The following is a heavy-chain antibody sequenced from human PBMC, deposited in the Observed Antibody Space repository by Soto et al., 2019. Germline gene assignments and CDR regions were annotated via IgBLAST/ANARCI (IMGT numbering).Heavy chain of an antibody. D-gene: IGHD2-8*01. CDR3: ARPYCTNGVCYPHFDY. CDR2: INHSGST. V-gene: IGHV4-34*01. J-gene: IGHJ4*02. CDR1: GGSFSGYY. Sequence: PSETLSLTCAVYGGSFSGYYWSWIRQPPGKGLEWIGEINHSGSTNYNPSLKSRVTISVDTSKNQFSLKLSSVTAADTAVYYCARPYCTNGVCYPHFDYWGQGTLVTVSS.